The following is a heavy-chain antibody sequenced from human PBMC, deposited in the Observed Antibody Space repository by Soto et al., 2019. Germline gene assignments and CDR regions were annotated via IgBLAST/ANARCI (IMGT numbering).Heavy chain of an antibody. Sequence: QVQLVESGGGVVQPGRSLRLSCAASGFTFSSYAMHWVRQAPGKGLEWVAVISYDGSNKYYADSVKGRFTISRDNSKNTLYLQMNSLRAEDTAVYYCARDRVAGLQEYFDYWVQGTLVTVSS. CDR2: ISYDGSNK. J-gene: IGHJ4*02. D-gene: IGHD6-19*01. CDR1: GFTFSSYA. V-gene: IGHV3-30-3*01. CDR3: ARDRVAGLQEYFDY.